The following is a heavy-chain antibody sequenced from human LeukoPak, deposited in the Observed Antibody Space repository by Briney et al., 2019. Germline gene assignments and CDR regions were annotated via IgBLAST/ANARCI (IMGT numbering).Heavy chain of an antibody. CDR3: ARDLIEAYDYVWGSYRPPPFDY. CDR2: ISSSGSTI. V-gene: IGHV3-11*01. Sequence: GGSLRLSCAASGFTFSDYYMSWIRQAPGKGLEWVSYISSSGSTIYYADSVKGRFTISRDNAKNSLYLQMNSLRAEDTAVYYCARDLIEAYDYVWGSYRPPPFDYWGQGTLVTVSS. CDR1: GFTFSDYY. D-gene: IGHD3-16*02. J-gene: IGHJ4*02.